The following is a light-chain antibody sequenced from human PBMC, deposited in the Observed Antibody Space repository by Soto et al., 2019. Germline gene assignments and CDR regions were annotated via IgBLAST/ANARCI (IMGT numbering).Light chain of an antibody. CDR1: TSNVGGYNY. J-gene: IGLJ2*01. V-gene: IGLV2-8*01. Sequence: QSALTQPPSASGSPGQSVTISSTETTSNVGGYNYFSWYQQHPGKAPKLMIYEVSKRPSGVPDRFSGSKSGNTASLTVSGLQAEDEADYYCSSYAGSNKVVFGGGTKVTVL. CDR3: SSYAGSNKVV. CDR2: EVS.